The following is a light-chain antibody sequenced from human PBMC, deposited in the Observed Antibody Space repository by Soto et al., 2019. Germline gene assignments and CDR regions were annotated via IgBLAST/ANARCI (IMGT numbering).Light chain of an antibody. CDR3: MEGTYWRKN. CDR1: QSFVHSDGNTY. CDR2: RVS. V-gene: IGKV2-30*02. J-gene: IGKJ2*01. Sequence: DVVLTQSPLSLPVTLGQPASISCRSSQSFVHSDGNTYLHWFQERPGQSPRRLIYRVSTRDSGVPDRFSGGGSGTGFKLKISRVEAEDVGVYYCMEGTYWRKNFGQGTKLEIK.